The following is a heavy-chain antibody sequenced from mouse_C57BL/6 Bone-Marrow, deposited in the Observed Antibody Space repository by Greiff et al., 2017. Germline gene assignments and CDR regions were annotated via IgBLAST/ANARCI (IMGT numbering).Heavy chain of an antibody. CDR3: ARHGPLITTVVVSYWYFDV. CDR1: GYTFTEYT. D-gene: IGHD1-1*01. J-gene: IGHJ1*03. CDR2: FYPGSGSI. Sequence: VQLQQSGAELVKPGASVKLSCKASGYTFTEYTIHWVKQRSGQGLEWIGWFYPGSGSIKYNEKFKDKATLTADKSSSTVYMGLSRLTSEASAVYFCARHGPLITTVVVSYWYFDVWGTGTTVTVSS. V-gene: IGHV1-62-2*01.